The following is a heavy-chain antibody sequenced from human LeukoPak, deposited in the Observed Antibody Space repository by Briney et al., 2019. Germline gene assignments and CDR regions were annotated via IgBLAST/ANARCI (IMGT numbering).Heavy chain of an antibody. J-gene: IGHJ6*02. CDR1: GGSISSGDYY. V-gene: IGHV4-30-4*01. Sequence: PSETLSLTCTVSGGSISSGDYYWSWIRQPPGKGLEWIGYIYYSGSTYYNPSLKSRVTISVDTSKNQFSLKLSSVTAADTAVYYCARDKRDGYNYYYYGMDVWGQGTTVTVSS. CDR3: ARDKRDGYNYYYYGMDV. CDR2: IYYSGST. D-gene: IGHD5-24*01.